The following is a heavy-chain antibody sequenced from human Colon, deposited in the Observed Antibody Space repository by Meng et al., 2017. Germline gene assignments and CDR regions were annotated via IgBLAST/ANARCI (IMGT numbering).Heavy chain of an antibody. Sequence: QVQLQESGPGLVKHSQTLSLTCTVFGGSISGGDYYWSWIRQPPGKGLEWIGYIHFSRSTYYNPSLNSRITISVDMSRNQFSLRLTSVTSADMAVYYCARVGAYCGGDCYHPRWGQGTLVTVSS. V-gene: IGHV4-30-4*01. CDR3: ARVGAYCGGDCYHPR. CDR2: IHFSRST. D-gene: IGHD2-21*02. CDR1: GGSISGGDYY. J-gene: IGHJ4*02.